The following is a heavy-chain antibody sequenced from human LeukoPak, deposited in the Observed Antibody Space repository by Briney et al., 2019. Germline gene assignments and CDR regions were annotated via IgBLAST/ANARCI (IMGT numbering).Heavy chain of an antibody. J-gene: IGHJ4*02. CDR2: IKQDGSVK. Sequence: GGSLRLSCAASGFTFNRHWMSWVRQAPGKGLEWVATIKQDGSVKRFVDSVMGRFIISRDNFKNTLYLQMNSLRAEDTAVYYCASRLDTPMVSSGDSWGQGTLVTVSS. CDR1: GFTFNRHW. D-gene: IGHD5-18*01. CDR3: ASRLDTPMVSSGDS. V-gene: IGHV3-7*03.